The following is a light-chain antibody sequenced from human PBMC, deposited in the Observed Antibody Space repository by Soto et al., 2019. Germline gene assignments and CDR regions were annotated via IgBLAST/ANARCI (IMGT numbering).Light chain of an antibody. V-gene: IGLV4-60*03. CDR1: SGHRGYI. CDR3: ATWDSNTRV. CDR2: VERSGTY. Sequence: QLVLTQSSSASASLGSSVKLTCTLSSGHRGYIIAWHQQQPGKAPRYLMKVERSGTYNKGSGVPDRFSGSSSGADRYLTISNLQSEDESDYYCATWDSNTRVFGGGTKLTVL. J-gene: IGLJ3*02.